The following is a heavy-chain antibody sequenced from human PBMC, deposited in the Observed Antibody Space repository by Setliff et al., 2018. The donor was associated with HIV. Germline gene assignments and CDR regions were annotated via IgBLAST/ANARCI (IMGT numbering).Heavy chain of an antibody. D-gene: IGHD3-3*01. CDR1: GFTFDDYI. CDR3: ARDVSWRVRTYIDY. Sequence: PGGSLRLSCAASGFTFDDYIMHWVRQVPGRGLEWVSLISEDGGRTNYADSVKGRFTVSRDNSKNSLYLQMNSLTAEDTAVYYCARDVSWRVRTYIDYWGQGALVTVSS. CDR2: ISEDGGRT. J-gene: IGHJ4*02. V-gene: IGHV3-43*01.